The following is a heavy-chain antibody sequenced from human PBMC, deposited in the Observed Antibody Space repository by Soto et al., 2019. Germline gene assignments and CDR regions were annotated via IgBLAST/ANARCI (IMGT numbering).Heavy chain of an antibody. CDR2: IDGSGAYI. CDR1: GFTFSSYA. J-gene: IGHJ6*03. D-gene: IGHD2-15*01. Sequence: EVQLVESGGGLVKPGGSLRLSCAASGFTFSSYAMKWVRQAPGKGLEWLSSIDGSGAYIYYADSVKGRFTISRDNAKNSLDLQMNSLRAEDTAVYFCARWAFCSGGSCSKFYYYMDVWGRGTTVTVSS. CDR3: ARWAFCSGGSCSKFYYYMDV. V-gene: IGHV3-21*01.